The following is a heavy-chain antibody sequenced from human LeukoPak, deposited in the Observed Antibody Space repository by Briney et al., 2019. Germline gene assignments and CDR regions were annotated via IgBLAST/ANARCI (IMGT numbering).Heavy chain of an antibody. CDR3: ARGRHY. Sequence: PSETLSPTCTVSGYSVSSGYYWSWIRQPPGKGLEWIGSIHHSGSTYYNPSLKSRVSISVDTSKNQSSLKLSSGTAADTAVYYCARGRHYWGQGTLVTVSS. V-gene: IGHV4-38-2*02. CDR2: IHHSGST. CDR1: GYSVSSGYY. J-gene: IGHJ4*02.